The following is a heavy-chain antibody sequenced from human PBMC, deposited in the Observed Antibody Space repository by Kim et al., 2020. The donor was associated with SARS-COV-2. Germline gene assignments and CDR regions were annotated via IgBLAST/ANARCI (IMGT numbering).Heavy chain of an antibody. CDR1: GFTFRTYA. J-gene: IGHJ3*02. D-gene: IGHD3-16*01. CDR3: AKDGDTSTTRTDSLDI. V-gene: IGHV3-23*01. CDR2: ISGSGATT. Sequence: GGSLRLSCATSGFTFRTYAMSWVRQAPGKGLEWLSAISGSGATTHYADSVKGRFTISRDNSMNTLSLQMTSLRVEDTALYYCAKDGDTSTTRTDSLDIWGQGIMVTVSS.